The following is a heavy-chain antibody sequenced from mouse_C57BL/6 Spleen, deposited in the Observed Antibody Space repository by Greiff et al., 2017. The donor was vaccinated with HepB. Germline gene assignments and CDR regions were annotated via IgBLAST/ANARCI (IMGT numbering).Heavy chain of an antibody. CDR2: INSDGGST. Sequence: EVKLMESGGGLVQPGESLKLSCESNEYEFPSHDMSWVRKTPEKRLELVAAINSDGGSTYYPDTMERRFIISRDNTKKTLYLQMSSLRSEDTALYYCARHEKGGLDVPFAYWGQGTLVTVSA. D-gene: IGHD4-1*01. CDR3: ARHEKGGLDVPFAY. V-gene: IGHV5-2*01. J-gene: IGHJ3*01. CDR1: EYEFPSHD.